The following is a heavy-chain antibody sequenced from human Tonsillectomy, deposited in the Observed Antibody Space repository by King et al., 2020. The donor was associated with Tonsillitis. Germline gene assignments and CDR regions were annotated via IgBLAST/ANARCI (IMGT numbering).Heavy chain of an antibody. Sequence: VQLVESGGGGVQPGRSLRLSCAASGFTFRNYAMHWVRQAPGKGLEWVAIISYDGTNKFSADSVKGRFTISRDSSKNTLYLKMNSLRAEDTSVYNCARDRGSWVLDIDYWGQGTLVTVSS. J-gene: IGHJ4*02. CDR3: ARDRGSWVLDIDY. CDR1: GFTFRNYA. CDR2: ISYDGTNK. D-gene: IGHD1-26*01. V-gene: IGHV3-30*04.